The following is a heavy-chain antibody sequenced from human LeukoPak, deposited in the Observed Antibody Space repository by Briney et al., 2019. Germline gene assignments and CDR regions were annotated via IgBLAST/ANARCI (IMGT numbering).Heavy chain of an antibody. CDR1: GFTFSSYG. V-gene: IGHV3-30*18. CDR3: AKDRGYYGSGPTYFDS. D-gene: IGHD3-10*01. Sequence: PGGSLRLSCAASGFTFSSYGMHWVRQTPGKGPEWVAVISDDGSNEYYADSVKGRFTISRDNSKNTLYLQMNSLRAEDTAVYYCAKDRGYYGSGPTYFDSWGQGTLVTVSS. CDR2: ISDDGSNE. J-gene: IGHJ4*02.